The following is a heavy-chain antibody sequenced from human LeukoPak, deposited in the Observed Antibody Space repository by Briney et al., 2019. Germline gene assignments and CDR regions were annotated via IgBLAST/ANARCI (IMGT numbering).Heavy chain of an antibody. D-gene: IGHD6-6*01. Sequence: PGGSLRLSCAASGFTFSDYYISWIRQAPGKGLEWLSIVSSGGDITTYADSVKGRFTISRDNTRNLLFLQMNSLRAEDTAVYYCARDKLTRPGDFENWGQGTLVIVSS. CDR3: ARDKLTRPGDFEN. CDR2: VSSGGDIT. V-gene: IGHV3-11*04. CDR1: GFTFSDYY. J-gene: IGHJ4*02.